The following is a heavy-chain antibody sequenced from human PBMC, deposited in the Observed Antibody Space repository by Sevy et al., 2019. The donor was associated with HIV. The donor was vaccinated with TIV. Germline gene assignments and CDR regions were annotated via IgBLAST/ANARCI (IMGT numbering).Heavy chain of an antibody. CDR3: ARAEHGALSDWTYYGMDV. Sequence: GGSLRLSCAASGFTFSSYSMNWVRQAPGKGLEWVSYISSSSSTIYYADSVKGRFNISRDNAKNSLYLQMNSLRAEDTAVYYCARAEHGALSDWTYYGMDVWGQGTTVTVSS. CDR2: ISSSSSTI. J-gene: IGHJ6*02. CDR1: GFTFSSYS. D-gene: IGHD1-1*01. V-gene: IGHV3-48*01.